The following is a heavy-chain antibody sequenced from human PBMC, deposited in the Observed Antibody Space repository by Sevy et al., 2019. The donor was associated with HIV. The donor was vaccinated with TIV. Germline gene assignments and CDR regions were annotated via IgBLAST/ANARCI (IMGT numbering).Heavy chain of an antibody. J-gene: IGHJ6*03. CDR2: IRSKAYGGTT. CDR1: GFTFGDYA. Sequence: GGSLRLSCTASGFTFGDYAMSWFRQAPGKGLEWVGFIRSKAYGGTTEYAASVKGRFTIYRSHSKSIADLQMNRLKTEDTAVYYCTRAGIGYSYGKAYYYYYYIDFWGKGTTVTVSS. D-gene: IGHD5-18*01. V-gene: IGHV3-49*03. CDR3: TRAGIGYSYGKAYYYYYYIDF.